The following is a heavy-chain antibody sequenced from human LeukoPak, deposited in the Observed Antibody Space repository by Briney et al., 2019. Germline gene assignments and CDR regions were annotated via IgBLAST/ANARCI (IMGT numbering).Heavy chain of an antibody. J-gene: IGHJ4*02. Sequence: SETLSLTCTVSGGSISSYYWSWLRQPPGKGLQWIGYIYYSGSANYNPSLMSRAAISEDTSKSQVSLKLSSVTAADTAIYYCARGPAWYFNYWGQGTLVTVSS. CDR2: IYYSGSA. CDR1: GGSISSYY. V-gene: IGHV4-59*01. CDR3: ARGPAWYFNY.